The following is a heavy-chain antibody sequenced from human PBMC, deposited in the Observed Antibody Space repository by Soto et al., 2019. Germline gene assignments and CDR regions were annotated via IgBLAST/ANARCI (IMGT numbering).Heavy chain of an antibody. CDR3: AKDTYYDFWSGSDY. CDR2: ISGSGGST. D-gene: IGHD3-3*01. CDR1: GFTFSSYA. Sequence: GGSLRLSCAASGFTFSSYAMSWVRQAPGKGLEWVSAISGSGGSTYYADSVKGRFTISRDNSKNTLYLQMNSLRAEDTAVYYCAKDTYYDFWSGSDYWGQGTLVTVSS. J-gene: IGHJ4*02. V-gene: IGHV3-23*01.